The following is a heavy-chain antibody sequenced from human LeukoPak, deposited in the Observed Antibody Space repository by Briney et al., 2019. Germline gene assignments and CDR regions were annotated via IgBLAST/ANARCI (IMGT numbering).Heavy chain of an antibody. Sequence: SETLSLTCTVPGGSFSSGGYYWSWIRQPPGKGLEWIGYIYHSGSTYYNPSLKSRVTISVDRSKNQFSLKLSSVTAADTAVYYCARDVSGDYGLDYFDYWGQGTLVTVSS. V-gene: IGHV4-30-2*01. CDR2: IYHSGST. CDR3: ARDVSGDYGLDYFDY. J-gene: IGHJ4*02. CDR1: GGSFSSGGYY. D-gene: IGHD4-17*01.